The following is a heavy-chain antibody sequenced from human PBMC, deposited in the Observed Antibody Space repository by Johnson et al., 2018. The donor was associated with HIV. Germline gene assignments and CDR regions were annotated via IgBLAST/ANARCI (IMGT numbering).Heavy chain of an antibody. CDR1: GFTFDDYG. J-gene: IGHJ3*02. V-gene: IGHV3-20*04. CDR3: TTGLSSGKGAFDI. Sequence: VLLVESGGGVVRPGGSLRLSCAASGFTFDDYGMSWVRQVPGKGLEWVSGVNWNGGSTGYTDSVKGRFTISRDNAKNSLYLQMNSLRAEDTALYYCTTGLSSGKGAFDIWGQGTMVTVSS. D-gene: IGHD5-12*01. CDR2: VNWNGGST.